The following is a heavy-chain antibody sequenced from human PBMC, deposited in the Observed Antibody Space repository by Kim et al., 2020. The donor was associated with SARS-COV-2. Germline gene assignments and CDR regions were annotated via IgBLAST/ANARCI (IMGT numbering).Heavy chain of an antibody. Sequence: YAHSVKGLFTIPRDNSKTTLYLQMSSLRAEDTAVYYCARDTRDYYGMDVWGQGTTVTVSS. J-gene: IGHJ6*02. CDR3: ARDTRDYYGMDV. V-gene: IGHV3-33*01.